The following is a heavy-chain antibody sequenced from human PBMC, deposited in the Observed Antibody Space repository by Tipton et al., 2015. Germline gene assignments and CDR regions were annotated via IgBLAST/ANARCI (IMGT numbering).Heavy chain of an antibody. CDR2: IGGSGITA. Sequence: SLRLSCAASGFTFSSFWMHWVRQAPGKGLVWVSAIGGSGITAYYADSVKGRFTISRDNSKNALFLQLDSLTTEDTAVYYCAKDSGAVGGYFYYYGMDAWGQGSTVTVS. CDR1: GFTFSSFW. CDR3: AKDSGAVGGYFYYYGMDA. V-gene: IGHV3-23*01. J-gene: IGHJ6*02. D-gene: IGHD6-19*01.